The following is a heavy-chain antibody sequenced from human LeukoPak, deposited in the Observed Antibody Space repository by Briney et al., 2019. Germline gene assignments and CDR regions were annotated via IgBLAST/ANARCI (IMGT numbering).Heavy chain of an antibody. V-gene: IGHV3-20*04. D-gene: IGHD6-19*01. J-gene: IGHJ4*02. CDR2: INWNGGST. Sequence: PAGSLRLSCAASGFNFFSYNMNWVRQAPGKGLDWVSGINWNGGSTGYADSVKGRFTISRDNAKNSLYLQMNSLRAEGTALYCCAREGPIDGGWSRATDYWGKGTLVTVSS. CDR1: GFNFFSYN. CDR3: AREGPIDGGWSRATDY.